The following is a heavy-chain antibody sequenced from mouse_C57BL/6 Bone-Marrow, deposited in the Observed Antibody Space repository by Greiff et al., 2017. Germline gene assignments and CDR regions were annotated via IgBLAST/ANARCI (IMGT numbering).Heavy chain of an antibody. CDR1: GYTFTSYW. V-gene: IGHV1-50*01. CDR2: IDPSDSYT. J-gene: IGHJ2*01. CDR3: ARWGNY. Sequence: VQLQQPGAELVKPGASVKLSCKASGYTFTSYWMQWVKQRPGQGLEWIGEIDPSDSYTNYNQKFKGKATLTVDTSSSTAYMQLSSLTAEDSAVYCCARWGNYWGQGTTLTVSS.